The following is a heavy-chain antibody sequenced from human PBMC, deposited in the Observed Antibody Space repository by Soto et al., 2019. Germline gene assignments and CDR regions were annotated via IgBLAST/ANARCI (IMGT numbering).Heavy chain of an antibody. J-gene: IGHJ5*02. V-gene: IGHV1-18*01. D-gene: IGHD2-2*01. CDR1: GYTFTTHG. CDR2: VRGDNGHT. CDR3: ATDLVYCRSATCYREWFDP. Sequence: QVQLVQSGAEVKKPGASVKVSCKASGYTFTTHGISWVRQVPGQGLEWMGWVRGDNGHTNYAQSLQGRVTTTTDTSTNTAYMELRTLISDDTAVYYCATDLVYCRSATCYREWFDPWCQGTLVTVSS.